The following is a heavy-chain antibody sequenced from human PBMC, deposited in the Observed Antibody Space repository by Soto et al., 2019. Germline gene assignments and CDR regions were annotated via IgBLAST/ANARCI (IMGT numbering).Heavy chain of an antibody. CDR2: LFSNDEK. CDR3: TRIEKGSETYT. Sequence: VTLKDSGPVLVQPTETLTLTCTVSGFSLSNTRIGVSWIRQPPGKALEWLAHLFSNDEKSYSTSLKSRLTISKDTSKRQVVLSMTYMDPVDTATYSCTRIEKGSETYTWDQGTLVTVSS. J-gene: IGHJ5*02. D-gene: IGHD3-10*01. V-gene: IGHV2-26*01. CDR1: GFSLSNTRIG.